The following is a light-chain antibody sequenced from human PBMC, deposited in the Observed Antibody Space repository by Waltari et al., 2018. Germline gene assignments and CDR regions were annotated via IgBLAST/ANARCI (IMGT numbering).Light chain of an antibody. CDR2: GST. CDR1: GSNIGAGYD. V-gene: IGLV1-40*01. CDR3: QSYDTSLSVV. J-gene: IGLJ3*02. Sequence: QSVLTQPPSVSGAPGQRVTISCTGSGSNIGAGYDVHWYQQLPRAAPKLLIYGSTSRPLGVPARFFGSTSGTSASLAITGLLAEDEADYYCQSYDTSLSVVFGGGTKLTVL.